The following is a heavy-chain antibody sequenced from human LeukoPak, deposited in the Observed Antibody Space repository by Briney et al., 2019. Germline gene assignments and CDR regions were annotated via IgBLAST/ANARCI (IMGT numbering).Heavy chain of an antibody. D-gene: IGHD4-23*01. CDR1: GYTFSDYY. J-gene: IGHJ6*03. V-gene: IGHV1-2*06. CDR3: ARDQVVTYYYYYMDV. Sequence: ASVKVSCKASGYTFSDYYMHWVRQAPGQGLEWMGRINPNSGGTTYAQNFQGRVTMTRDTSISTAYMELSSLRSDDTAVYYCARDQVVTYYYYYMDVWGKGTTVTVSS. CDR2: INPNSGGT.